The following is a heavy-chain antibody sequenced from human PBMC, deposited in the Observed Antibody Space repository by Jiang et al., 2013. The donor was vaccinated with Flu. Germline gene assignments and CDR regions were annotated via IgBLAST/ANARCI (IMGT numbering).Heavy chain of an antibody. D-gene: IGHD3-10*01. Sequence: KPTQTLTLTCTFSGFSLSTKGMGVSWIRQSPGKALEWLARIDWDDDKYYSPSLKTRLTISKDISESQVVLTVTNMDPVDTATYYCARSPMIREVXNLYKFQGMDVWGQGTTVAVSS. CDR1: GFSLSTKGMG. CDR2: IDWDDDK. V-gene: IGHV2-70*11. J-gene: IGHJ6*02. CDR3: ARSPMIREVXNLYKFQGMDV.